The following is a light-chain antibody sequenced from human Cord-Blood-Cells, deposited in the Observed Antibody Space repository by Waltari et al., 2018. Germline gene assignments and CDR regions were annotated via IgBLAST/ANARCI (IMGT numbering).Light chain of an antibody. V-gene: IGKV1-39*01. CDR2: AAS. Sequence: DIQMTQSPSSLSASVGDRVTITCRASQSISSYLNWYQQKPGTAPKLLIYAASSLQSGVPSRVSGSGSATDFTLTISSLQPEDFATYYCQQSYSTPYTFGQGTKLEIK. CDR3: QQSYSTPYT. CDR1: QSISSY. J-gene: IGKJ2*01.